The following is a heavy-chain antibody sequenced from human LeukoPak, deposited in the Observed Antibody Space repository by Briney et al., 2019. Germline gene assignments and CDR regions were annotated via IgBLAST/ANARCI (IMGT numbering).Heavy chain of an antibody. CDR2: IYHSGST. J-gene: IGHJ5*02. D-gene: IGHD3-10*01. V-gene: IGHV4-38-2*02. Sequence: PSETLSLTCTVSGYSISSGYYWGWIRQPPGKGLEWIGSIYHSGSTYYNPSLKSRVTISVDTSKNQFSLELSSVTAADTAVYYCARDRRTRYYYGSGSYSWFDPWGQGTLVTVSS. CDR1: GYSISSGYY. CDR3: ARDRRTRYYYGSGSYSWFDP.